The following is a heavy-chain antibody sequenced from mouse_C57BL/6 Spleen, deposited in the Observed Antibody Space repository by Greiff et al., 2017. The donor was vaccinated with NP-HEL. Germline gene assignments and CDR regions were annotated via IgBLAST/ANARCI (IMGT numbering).Heavy chain of an antibody. CDR2: IYPGDGDT. J-gene: IGHJ1*03. Sequence: QVQLQQSGAELVKPGASVKISCKASGYAFSSYWMNWVKQRPGKGLEWIGQIYPGDGDTNYNGKFKGKATLTADKSSSTAYMQLSSLTSEDSAVYFCARRITTVVADWYFDVWGTGTTVTVSS. D-gene: IGHD1-1*01. V-gene: IGHV1-80*01. CDR3: ARRITTVVADWYFDV. CDR1: GYAFSSYW.